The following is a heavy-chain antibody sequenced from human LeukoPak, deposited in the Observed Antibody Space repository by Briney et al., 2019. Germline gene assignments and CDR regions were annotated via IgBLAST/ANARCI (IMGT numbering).Heavy chain of an antibody. CDR1: GFTFSSYA. CDR3: AREVPYEGYFDWLTYYYYGMDV. V-gene: IGHV3-30*04. J-gene: IGHJ6*02. Sequence: QAGRSLRLSCAASGFTFSSYAMHWVRQAPGKGLEWVAVISYDGSNKYYADSVKGRFTISRDNSKNTLYLQMNSLRAEDTAVYYCAREVPYEGYFDWLTYYYYGMDVWGQGTTVTVSS. D-gene: IGHD3-9*01. CDR2: ISYDGSNK.